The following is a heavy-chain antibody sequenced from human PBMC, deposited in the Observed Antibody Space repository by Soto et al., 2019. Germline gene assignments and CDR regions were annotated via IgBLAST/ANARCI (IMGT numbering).Heavy chain of an antibody. Sequence: QVQLVESGGGVVQPGRSLRLSCAASGFTFSSYGMHWVRQAPGKGLEWVAVISYDGSNKYYADSVKGRFTISRDNSKNTLYLQMNSLRAEDTAVYYCAKVAGTDYFDYWGQGTLVTASS. V-gene: IGHV3-30*18. CDR2: ISYDGSNK. J-gene: IGHJ4*02. CDR3: AKVAGTDYFDY. CDR1: GFTFSSYG. D-gene: IGHD6-19*01.